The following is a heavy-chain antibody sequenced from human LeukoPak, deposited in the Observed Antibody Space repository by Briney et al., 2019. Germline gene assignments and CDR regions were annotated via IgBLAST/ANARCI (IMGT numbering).Heavy chain of an antibody. Sequence: ASVKVSCKASGYTFTSYDINLVRQATGQGLEWRGWMNPNSGNTGYAQTFQGRVTMTRNTSISTAYMELSRLRSEATAVYYCARFPSGWYYFDYWGQATLVTVSS. CDR2: MNPNSGNT. D-gene: IGHD6-19*01. CDR1: GYTFTSYD. CDR3: ARFPSGWYYFDY. V-gene: IGHV1-8*01. J-gene: IGHJ4*02.